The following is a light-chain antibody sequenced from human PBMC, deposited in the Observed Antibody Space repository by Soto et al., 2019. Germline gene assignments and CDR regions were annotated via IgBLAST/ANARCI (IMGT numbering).Light chain of an antibody. CDR2: GAS. Sequence: EMVLTQSTDTLSLSPGERATLSCKASQSVSSSYLAWYQQRLGQAPRLLIHGASKRATGIPDRFSGRGSGTDFTLTISRLEPEDFAVYFCQQFGTTLTVGGGTKVEIK. J-gene: IGKJ4*01. V-gene: IGKV3-20*01. CDR1: QSVSSSY. CDR3: QQFGTTLT.